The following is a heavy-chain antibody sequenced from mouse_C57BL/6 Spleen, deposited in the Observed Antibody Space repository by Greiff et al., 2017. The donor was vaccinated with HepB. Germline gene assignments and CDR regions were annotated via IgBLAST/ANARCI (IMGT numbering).Heavy chain of an antibody. CDR1: GYTFTSYG. Sequence: QVQLQQPGAELARPGASVKLSCKASGYTFTSYGIRWVKQRTGQGLEWIGGIYPSSGDTYYNEKFKGKATLTADKSSSTAYMELRSLTSEDSAVYYCASGNDYAIDYWGQGTTVTVSS. CDR2: IYPSSGDT. J-gene: IGHJ4*01. CDR3: ASGNDYAIDY. V-gene: IGHV1-81*01. D-gene: IGHD4-1*01.